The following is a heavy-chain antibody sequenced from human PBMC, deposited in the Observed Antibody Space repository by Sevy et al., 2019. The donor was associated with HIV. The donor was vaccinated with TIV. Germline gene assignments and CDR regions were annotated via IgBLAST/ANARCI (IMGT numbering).Heavy chain of an antibody. CDR2: IYDSGRT. J-gene: IGHJ4*02. CDR1: GGSFSGYY. V-gene: IGHV4-59*01. CDR3: ARSLNNYDRGVDQMGLDY. D-gene: IGHD3-16*01. Sequence: SETLSLGCTVSGGSFSGYYWNWIRQPPGKGLQWIGYIYDSGRTNYNPSLKSRVTISVDTSKNQFSLKVNSVTAADTAVYYCARSLNNYDRGVDQMGLDYWGQGTLVTVSS.